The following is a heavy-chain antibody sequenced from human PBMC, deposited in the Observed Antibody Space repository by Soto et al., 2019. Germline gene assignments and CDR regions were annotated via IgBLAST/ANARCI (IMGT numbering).Heavy chain of an antibody. CDR2: IYHSGST. J-gene: IGHJ4*02. Sequence: QLQLQESGSGLVKPSQTLSLTCAVSGGSISSGGYSWSWIRQPPGKGLEWIGYIYHSGSTYYNPSLKRRVTISVDRSKNQFSLKLSSVTAADTAVYYCARHYCGGDCYYDSWGQGTLVTVSS. CDR3: ARHYCGGDCYYDS. CDR1: GGSISSGGYS. V-gene: IGHV4-30-2*01. D-gene: IGHD2-21*02.